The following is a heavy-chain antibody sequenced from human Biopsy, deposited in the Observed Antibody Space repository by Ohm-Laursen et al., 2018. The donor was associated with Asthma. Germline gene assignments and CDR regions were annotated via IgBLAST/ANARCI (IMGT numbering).Heavy chain of an antibody. CDR2: INYSGNT. CDR3: ARDLAGSCTSASCYGFDS. CDR1: GGSINSGAFY. V-gene: IGHV4-31*11. D-gene: IGHD2-2*01. J-gene: IGHJ5*01. Sequence: SDTLSLTCAVSGGSINSGAFYWGWVRQHPGKGPEWIGYINYSGNTYYNPSLKSRVIISEETSKNQFSLKLTSVTAADSALYYCARDLAGSCTSASCYGFDSWGQGAQVTVSS.